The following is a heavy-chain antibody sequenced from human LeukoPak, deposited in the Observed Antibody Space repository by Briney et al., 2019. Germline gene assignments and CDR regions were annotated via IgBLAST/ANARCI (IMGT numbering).Heavy chain of an antibody. CDR1: GFTFSSYS. CDR2: ISSSSSYI. D-gene: IGHD3-22*01. V-gene: IGHV3-21*01. J-gene: IGHJ4*02. CDR3: AKREYYYDSSGYYQD. Sequence: GGSLRLSCAASGFTFSSYSMNWVRQAPGKGLEWVSSISSSSSYIYYADSVKGRFTISRDNAKNSLYLQMNSLRAEDTAVYYCAKREYYYDSSGYYQDWGQGTLVTVSS.